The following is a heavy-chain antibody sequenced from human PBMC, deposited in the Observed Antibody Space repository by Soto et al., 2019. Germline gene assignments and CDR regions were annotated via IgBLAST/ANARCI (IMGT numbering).Heavy chain of an antibody. CDR1: GGSISSSF. V-gene: IGHV4-59*08. CDR2: IYSSGNT. D-gene: IGHD4-17*01. Sequence: PSETLSLTCTVSGGSISSSFWNWVRQPPGKGLEWIGYIYSSGNTNYNPSLKSRVTMSVDTSKNQFSLKLSSVTAADTAVYYCASQKVYGDYHFDYWGQGTLVTVSS. CDR3: ASQKVYGDYHFDY. J-gene: IGHJ4*02.